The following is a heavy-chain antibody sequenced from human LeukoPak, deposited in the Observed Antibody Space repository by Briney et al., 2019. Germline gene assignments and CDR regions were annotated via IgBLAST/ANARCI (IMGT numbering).Heavy chain of an antibody. V-gene: IGHV4-34*01. J-gene: IGHJ4*02. Sequence: PSETLSLSCGVYGGSFSGYYWSWIRQPPGKGLEWIGEINPRGSTNCNPSLKSRVTLSADTSKNQFSLTLNSVTAADTAVYYCARRRLGYYFDYWGQGTLVTVSS. D-gene: IGHD5-24*01. CDR3: ARRRLGYYFDY. CDR1: GGSFSGYY. CDR2: INPRGST.